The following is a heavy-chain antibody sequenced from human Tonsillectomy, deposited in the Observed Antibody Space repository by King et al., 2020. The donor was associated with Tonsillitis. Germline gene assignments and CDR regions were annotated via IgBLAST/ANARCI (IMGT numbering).Heavy chain of an antibody. Sequence: VQLVESGGGLVQPGGSLRLSCSASGLTFSDYAIHWVRQAPGKGLEYISSITHTGGSTYFADSVRDTFTLSRDNSKNTLYLQMSCLRPEDTAMYYCVKAGPGVTIVGGIAEAFDVWGQGTVVTVSS. CDR1: GLTFSDYA. CDR3: VKAGPGVTIVGGIAEAFDV. J-gene: IGHJ3*01. V-gene: IGHV3-64D*06. CDR2: ITHTGGST. D-gene: IGHD3-10*01.